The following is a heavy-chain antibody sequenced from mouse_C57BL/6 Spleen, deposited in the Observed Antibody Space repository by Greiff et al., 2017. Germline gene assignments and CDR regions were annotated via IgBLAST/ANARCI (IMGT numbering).Heavy chain of an antibody. D-gene: IGHD2-4*01. V-gene: IGHV1-55*01. Sequence: QVQLKQPGAELVKPGASVKMSCKASGFTFTSYCITWVRQSPGQGLEWIGAIYPGSGCTYYNAKFKSKATLPVDTSSSTAYMQLSSLTSEDSAVYYCARYGRLRRDGFSYRGQGTLVAVSA. CDR3: ARYGRLRRDGFSY. CDR2: IYPGSGCT. CDR1: GFTFTSYC. J-gene: IGHJ3*01.